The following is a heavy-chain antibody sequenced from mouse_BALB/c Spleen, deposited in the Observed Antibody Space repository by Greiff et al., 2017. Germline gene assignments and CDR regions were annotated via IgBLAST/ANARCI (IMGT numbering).Heavy chain of an antibody. V-gene: IGHV5-9-3*01. J-gene: IGHJ2*01. CDR1: GFTFSSYA. D-gene: IGHD2-4*01. Sequence: EVKLMESGGGLVKPGGSLKLSCAASGFTFSSYAMSWVRQTPEKRLEWVATISSGGSYTYYPDSVKGRFTISRDNAKNTLYLQMSSLRSEDTAMYYCATYDYDAGFDYWGQGTTLTVSS. CDR3: ATYDYDAGFDY. CDR2: ISSGGSYT.